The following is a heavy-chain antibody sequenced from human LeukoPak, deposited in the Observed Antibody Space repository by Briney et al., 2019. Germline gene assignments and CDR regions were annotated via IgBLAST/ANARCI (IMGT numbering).Heavy chain of an antibody. CDR2: ISSSSSYI. D-gene: IGHD5-12*01. CDR1: GFTFSSYS. Sequence: GGSLRLSCAASGFTFSSYSVNWVRQAPGKGLEWVSSISSSSSYIYYADSVKGRFTISRDNAKNSLYLQMNSLRAEDTAVYYCASSIVANDYYYYGMDVWGQGTTVTVSS. V-gene: IGHV3-21*01. J-gene: IGHJ6*02. CDR3: ASSIVANDYYYYGMDV.